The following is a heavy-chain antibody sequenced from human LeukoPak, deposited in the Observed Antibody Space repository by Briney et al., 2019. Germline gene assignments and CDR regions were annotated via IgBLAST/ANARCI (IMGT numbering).Heavy chain of an antibody. CDR2: ISYDGSNK. Sequence: GRSLRLSCAASGFTFSSYAMHWVRQAPGKGLEWVAVISYDGSNKYYADSVKGRFSISRDSAKNTLYLQMNSLRGEDTAVYYCAKDEVIPSYYYIDVWGKGTTVTVSS. CDR3: AKDEVIPSYYYIDV. J-gene: IGHJ6*03. D-gene: IGHD2-2*01. V-gene: IGHV3-30-3*01. CDR1: GFTFSSYA.